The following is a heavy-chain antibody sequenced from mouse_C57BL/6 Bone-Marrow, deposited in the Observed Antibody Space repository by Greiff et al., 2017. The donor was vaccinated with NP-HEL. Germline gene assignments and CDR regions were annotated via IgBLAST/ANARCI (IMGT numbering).Heavy chain of an antibody. Sequence: LQQSGPELVKPGASVKISCKASGYTFTDYYINWVKQRPGQGLEWIGWIFPGSGSTYYNEKFKGKATLTVDKSSSTAYMLLSSLTSEDSAVYFCARETYYYGSSFYWYFDVWGTGTTVTVSS. CDR2: IFPGSGST. CDR1: GYTFTDYY. D-gene: IGHD1-1*01. CDR3: ARETYYYGSSFYWYFDV. J-gene: IGHJ1*03. V-gene: IGHV1-75*01.